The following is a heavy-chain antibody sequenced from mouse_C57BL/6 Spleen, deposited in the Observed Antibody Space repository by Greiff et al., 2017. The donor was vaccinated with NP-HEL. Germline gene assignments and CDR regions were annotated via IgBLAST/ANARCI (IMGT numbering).Heavy chain of an antibody. CDR3: ARHEEGLYYFDY. CDR1: GYTFTEYT. J-gene: IGHJ2*01. CDR2: FYPGSGSI. Sequence: VQGVESGAELVKPGASVKLSCKASGYTFTEYTIHWVKQRSGQGLEWIGWFYPGSGSIKYNEKFKDKATLTADKSSSTVYMELSRLTSEDSAVYFCARHEEGLYYFDYWGQGATLTVSS. V-gene: IGHV1-62-2*01.